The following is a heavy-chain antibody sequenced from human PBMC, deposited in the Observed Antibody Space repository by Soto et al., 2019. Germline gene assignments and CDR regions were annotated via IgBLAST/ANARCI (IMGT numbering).Heavy chain of an antibody. D-gene: IGHD4-17*01. CDR1: GGSISSYY. CDR2: IYNSGTT. V-gene: IGHV4-59*01. CDR3: ARQRDYDMTILEAFDI. J-gene: IGHJ3*02. Sequence: PSETLSLTCTVSGGSISSYYWSWIRQPPGKGLEWIGYIYNSGTTNYNPSLKSRVTISIDTSKNQFSLKLTSLTATDTAVYYCARQRDYDMTILEAFDIWGQGTMVTVSS.